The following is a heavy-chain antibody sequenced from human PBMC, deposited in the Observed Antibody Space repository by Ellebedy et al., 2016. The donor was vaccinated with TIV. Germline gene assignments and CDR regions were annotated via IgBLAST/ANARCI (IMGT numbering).Heavy chain of an antibody. D-gene: IGHD2-2*01. CDR1: GFIFSDYH. V-gene: IGHV3-48*01. CDR3: AIRLKESSANAFDY. Sequence: GESLKISCGASGFIFSDYHMNWVRQAPGKGLEWVSYISSDSSNIRYAYSVRGRVTISRDNARNSLFLQMNSLGVEDTAVYYCAIRLKESSANAFDYWGQGTLLTVSS. J-gene: IGHJ4*02. CDR2: ISSDSSNI.